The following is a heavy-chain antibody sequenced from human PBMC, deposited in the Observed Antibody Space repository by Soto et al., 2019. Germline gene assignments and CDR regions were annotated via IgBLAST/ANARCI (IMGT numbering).Heavy chain of an antibody. D-gene: IGHD5-12*01. J-gene: IGHJ5*02. CDR3: ARHHGPTTSENWFDP. CDR2: ISTYSGDT. Sequence: QVHLVQSGVEVKPPGASVKVSCQTSGYTFFTYDISWVRQAPGQGLEWMGWISTYSGDTKYAQKFQGRVTMTTETSTTTAYLELRSLRSDDTAVYYCARHHGPTTSENWFDPWDQGTLVTVSS. CDR1: GYTFFTYD. V-gene: IGHV1-18*01.